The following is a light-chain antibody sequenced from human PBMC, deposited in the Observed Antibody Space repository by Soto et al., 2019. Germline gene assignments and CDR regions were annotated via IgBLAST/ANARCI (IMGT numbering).Light chain of an antibody. V-gene: IGLV2-14*01. Sequence: QSALTQPASVSRSPGQSITISCTGTSSDVGGYNYVSWYQHHPGKAPKLMIYEVSNRPSGVSNRFSGPKSGNTASLSISGVQAEDEGDYYCSSYTTSYTQVFGGGTKLTVL. CDR2: EVS. CDR1: SSDVGGYNY. CDR3: SSYTTSYTQV. J-gene: IGLJ3*02.